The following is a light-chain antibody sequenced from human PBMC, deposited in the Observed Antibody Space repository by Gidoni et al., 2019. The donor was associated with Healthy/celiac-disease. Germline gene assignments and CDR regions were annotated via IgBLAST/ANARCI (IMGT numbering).Light chain of an antibody. Sequence: QSVLTQPPSVSGAPGQRVTISCTGSSSNIGAGYDVHWYQQLPGKAPKLLIYGNSNRPSGVPDRFSGSKSGTSASLAITGLQAEDEADYYCQSYDSSLSLFGGGTKLTVL. CDR2: GNS. J-gene: IGLJ3*02. V-gene: IGLV1-40*01. CDR1: SSNIGAGYD. CDR3: QSYDSSLSL.